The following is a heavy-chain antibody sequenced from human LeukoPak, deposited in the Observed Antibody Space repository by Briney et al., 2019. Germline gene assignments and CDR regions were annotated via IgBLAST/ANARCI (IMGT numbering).Heavy chain of an antibody. D-gene: IGHD6-19*01. CDR1: GFTFSSYA. J-gene: IGHJ4*02. Sequence: GGSLRLSCAASGFTFSSYAMHWVRQAPCKGLEWVAVISYDGSNKYYADSVKGRLTISRDNSKNTLYLQMNSLRAEDTAVYYCARSSSGWEFDYWGQGTLVTVSS. CDR2: ISYDGSNK. V-gene: IGHV3-30-3*01. CDR3: ARSSSGWEFDY.